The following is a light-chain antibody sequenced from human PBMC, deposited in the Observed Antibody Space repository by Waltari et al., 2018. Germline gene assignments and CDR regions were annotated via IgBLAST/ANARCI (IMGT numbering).Light chain of an antibody. CDR2: EVK. J-gene: IGLJ3*02. CDR3: SSYTGDNILL. V-gene: IGLV2-14*01. CDR1: SSDIGRYNT. Sequence: QSALTQPASVSGSPGQSITISCTGTSSDIGRYNTVSWYQQYPGKAPQIIIYEVKNRPSGVSTRFSGPTSGNTASLTISALQADDEAYFYCSSYTGDNILLFGGGTKVTVL.